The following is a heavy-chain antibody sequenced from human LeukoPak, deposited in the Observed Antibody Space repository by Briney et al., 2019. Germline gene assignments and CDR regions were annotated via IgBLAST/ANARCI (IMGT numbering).Heavy chain of an antibody. CDR2: IKQDGGEK. D-gene: IGHD6-13*01. CDR1: GFTFSTYW. J-gene: IGHJ4*02. V-gene: IGHV3-7*01. Sequence: GGSLRLSCAASGFTFSTYWMSWVRQAPGKGLEWVANIKQDGGEKYYVDSVKGRFTISRDNAKNSLYLQMNSLRAEDTAVYYCATATGSTNWYDYFDYWGQGTLATVSS. CDR3: ATATGSTNWYDYFDY.